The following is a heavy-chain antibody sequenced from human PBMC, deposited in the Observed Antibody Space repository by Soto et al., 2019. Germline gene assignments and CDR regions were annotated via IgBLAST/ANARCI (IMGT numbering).Heavy chain of an antibody. V-gene: IGHV3-33*01. Sequence: GGSLRLSCAASGFTFRTYAMHWVRQAPGKGLEWVAIIWYDGSNEYYTDSVKGRFTISRDNSKNTLYLQMNSLRVEDTAVYYCARDLGCTTGVCSYYYGMDVWGQGTTVTVSS. J-gene: IGHJ6*02. CDR2: IWYDGSNE. CDR3: ARDLGCTTGVCSYYYGMDV. CDR1: GFTFRTYA. D-gene: IGHD2-8*01.